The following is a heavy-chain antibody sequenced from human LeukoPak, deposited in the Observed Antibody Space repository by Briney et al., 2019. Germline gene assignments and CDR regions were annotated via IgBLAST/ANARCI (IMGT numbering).Heavy chain of an antibody. D-gene: IGHD2-2*01. V-gene: IGHV4-39*07. Sequence: PAETLSLTCTLSGGSVTTSSFYWAWLRQPPGKGLECIGTIYYSGITYYHSSLKSRVTISVDTSKNQFSLNLNSVTAADTAVYFCAKSGPAAGRPDAFDIWGQGTMVTVSS. CDR1: GGSVTTSSFY. CDR2: IYYSGIT. CDR3: AKSGPAAGRPDAFDI. J-gene: IGHJ3*02.